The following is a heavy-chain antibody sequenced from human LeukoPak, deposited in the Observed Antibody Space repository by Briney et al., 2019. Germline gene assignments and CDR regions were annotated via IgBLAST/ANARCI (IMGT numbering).Heavy chain of an antibody. J-gene: IGHJ4*02. CDR1: GGSVSKNTYH. CDR2: IYYIGNT. D-gene: IGHD6-19*01. Sequence: SETLSLTCTVSGGSVSKNTYHWVWVRQPPGRGLEWIAYIYYIGNTNYNPSLKSRATISIDTSKNQFSLTLSSVTAADTAVYYCARFRSSDWYYFDSWGRGMPVSVSS. CDR3: ARFRSSDWYYFDS. V-gene: IGHV4-61*05.